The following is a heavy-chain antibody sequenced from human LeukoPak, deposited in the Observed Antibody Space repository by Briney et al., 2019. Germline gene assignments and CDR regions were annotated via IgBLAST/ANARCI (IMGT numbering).Heavy chain of an antibody. CDR1: VGSLSKSRYY. Sequence: SETLSLTCMGCVGSLSKSRYYCGGIRQPPGKGLEWIASIYYSGSVHYNPSLKSRVTMSVDTSKNQFSLNLRSVTAADRAGDSYARRIIGFLFDHWGQGTLVTVSS. V-gene: IGHV4-39*01. CDR2: IYYSGSV. CDR3: ARRIIGFLFDH. J-gene: IGHJ5*02.